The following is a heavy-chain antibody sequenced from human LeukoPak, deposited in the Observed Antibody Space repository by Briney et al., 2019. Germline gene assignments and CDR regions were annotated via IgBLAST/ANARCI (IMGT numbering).Heavy chain of an antibody. CDR3: ARDPRSSWYLGERSDP. CDR2: ISAYNGNT. Sequence: EASVKVSCKASGYTFTSYGISWVRQAPGQGLEWMGWISAYNGNTNYAQKLQGRVAMTTDTSTSTAYMELRSLRSDDTAVYYCARDPRSSWYLGERSDPWGQGTLVTVSS. J-gene: IGHJ5*02. CDR1: GYTFTSYG. V-gene: IGHV1-18*04. D-gene: IGHD6-13*01.